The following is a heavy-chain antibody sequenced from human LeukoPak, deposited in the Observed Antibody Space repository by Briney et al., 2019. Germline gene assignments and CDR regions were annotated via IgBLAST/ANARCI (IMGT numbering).Heavy chain of an antibody. CDR3: ARADSSSSGYAFDI. CDR2: IYYSGST. Sequence: SETLSLTCTVSGGSISSSSYYWGWIRQPPGKGLEWIGSIYYSGSTYYNPSLKSRVTISVDTSKKQFSLKLSSVTAADTAVYYCARADSSSSGYAFDIWGQGTMVTVSS. J-gene: IGHJ3*02. V-gene: IGHV4-39*07. CDR1: GGSISSSSYY. D-gene: IGHD6-6*01.